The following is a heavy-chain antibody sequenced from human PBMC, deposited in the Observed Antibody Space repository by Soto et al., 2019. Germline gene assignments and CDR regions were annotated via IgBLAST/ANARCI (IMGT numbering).Heavy chain of an antibody. CDR2: ISYDGSNK. Sequence: PGGSLRLSCAASGSTFSSYGMHWVRQAPGKGLEWVAVISYDGSNKYYADSVKGRFTISRDNSKNTLYLQMNSLRAEDTAVYYCASGHDAFDIWGQGTMVTVSS. J-gene: IGHJ3*02. CDR3: ASGHDAFDI. CDR1: GSTFSSYG. V-gene: IGHV3-30*03.